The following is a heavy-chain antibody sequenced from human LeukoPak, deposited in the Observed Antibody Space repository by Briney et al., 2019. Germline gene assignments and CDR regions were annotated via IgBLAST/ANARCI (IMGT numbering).Heavy chain of an antibody. J-gene: IGHJ6*02. Sequence: GGSLRLSCAASGFTFDDYAMHWVREAPGKGLEWVSGISWNSGSIGYADSVKGRFTISRDNAKNSLYLQMNSLRAEDTALYYCAKDKGAVGAYGTDVWGQGTTVTVSS. D-gene: IGHD2-15*01. CDR3: AKDKGAVGAYGTDV. CDR1: GFTFDDYA. V-gene: IGHV3-9*01. CDR2: ISWNSGSI.